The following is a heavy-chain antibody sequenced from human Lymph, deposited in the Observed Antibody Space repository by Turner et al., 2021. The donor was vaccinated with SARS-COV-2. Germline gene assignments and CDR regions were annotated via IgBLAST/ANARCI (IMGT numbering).Heavy chain of an antibody. V-gene: IGHV3-53*01. D-gene: IGHD3-10*01. CDR1: VFTVSSSY. J-gene: IGHJ4*02. CDR2: IYSGGST. CDR3: ARVLPFGDYFDY. Sequence: EVQLVESGGGLIQPGGSLRLSCAASVFTVSSSYMSWVRQAPGKGLEWVSVIYSGGSTYYADSVKSRFTISRDNSKNTLYLQMNSLRAEDTAVDYCARVLPFGDYFDYWGQGTLVTVSS.